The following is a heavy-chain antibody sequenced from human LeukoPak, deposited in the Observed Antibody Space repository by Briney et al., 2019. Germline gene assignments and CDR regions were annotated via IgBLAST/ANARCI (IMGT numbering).Heavy chain of an antibody. V-gene: IGHV3-74*01. Sequence: PGGSLRLSCAASGFSFNSYWMHWVRQAPGSGLVWVSRISNDGRSTSFADSVKDRFTISRDNAKNTLYLQTNSLSAEDTAVYYCTRGREGNYGLFDSWGQGTLVTVSS. D-gene: IGHD3-10*01. CDR1: GFSFNSYW. CDR2: ISNDGRST. CDR3: TRGREGNYGLFDS. J-gene: IGHJ4*02.